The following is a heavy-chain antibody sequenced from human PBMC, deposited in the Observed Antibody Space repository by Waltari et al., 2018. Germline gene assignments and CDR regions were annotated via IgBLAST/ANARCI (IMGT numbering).Heavy chain of an antibody. V-gene: IGHV1-24*01. D-gene: IGHD3-22*01. CDR1: GYNRNELT. CDR2: FAPEDGET. CDR3: ATWIVVNDAFDI. J-gene: IGHJ3*02. Sequence: QVQLVQSGAEVKKPGASVKISCKVSGYNRNELTMQWMRQAPGKGLEWMGGFAPEDGETIYAQKFQGRVTMTEDTSTDTAYMELSSLRSEDTAVYYCATWIVVNDAFDIWGQGTMVTVSS.